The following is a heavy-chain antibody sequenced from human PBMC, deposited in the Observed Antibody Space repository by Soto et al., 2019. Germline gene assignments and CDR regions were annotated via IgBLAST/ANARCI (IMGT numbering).Heavy chain of an antibody. J-gene: IGHJ4*02. CDR1: GGSISSGGSY. CDR3: ARDRGAARPIYEY. Sequence: PSESLSRTCTVSGGSISSGGSYWSWIRQHPGKGLEWSGYIYYSGSTCYNPSLKSRVTVSVDTAKSRCSLKLSSVTAADTAVCYCARDRGAARPIYEYWGQGTLVTVAS. V-gene: IGHV4-31*03. CDR2: IYYSGST. D-gene: IGHD6-6*01.